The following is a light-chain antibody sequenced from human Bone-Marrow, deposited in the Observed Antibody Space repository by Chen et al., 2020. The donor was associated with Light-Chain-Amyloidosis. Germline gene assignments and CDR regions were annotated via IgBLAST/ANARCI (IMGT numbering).Light chain of an antibody. J-gene: IGKJ4*01. Sequence: EIVLTQSPGTLSLSPGEGANLSCRASQTISSNYLTWGQQKFGQAPRLLIYGSSSRATGIPDRFTGSGSRTDFNLTINRLQPEDFAMYYCQQYGTSPLTFGGGTKVEIK. CDR1: QTISSNY. CDR3: QQYGTSPLT. V-gene: IGKV3-20*01. CDR2: GSS.